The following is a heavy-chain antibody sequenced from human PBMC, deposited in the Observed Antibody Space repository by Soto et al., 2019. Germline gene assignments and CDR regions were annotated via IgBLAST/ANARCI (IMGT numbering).Heavy chain of an antibody. J-gene: IGHJ6*02. Sequence: GGSLRLSCAASGFTFSSYAMSWVRQAPGKGLEWVSAISGSGGSTYYADSVKGRFTISRDNSKNTLYLQMNSLRAEDTAVYYCAKSSGYSSSWYYYYYGMDVWGQGTTVTVSS. CDR3: AKSSGYSSSWYYYYYGMDV. D-gene: IGHD6-13*01. V-gene: IGHV3-23*01. CDR2: ISGSGGST. CDR1: GFTFSSYA.